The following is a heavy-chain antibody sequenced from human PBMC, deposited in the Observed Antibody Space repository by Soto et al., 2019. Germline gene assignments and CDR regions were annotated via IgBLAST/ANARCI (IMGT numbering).Heavy chain of an antibody. CDR3: AKDGPGLPQGASDY. Sequence: EVQLLESGGGLVQPGGSLRLSCAASGFTFSSYAMSWVRQAPGKGLEWVSAISGSGGSTYYADSVKGRFTISRDNSKNTLYLQMNSLRAEDTDAYYCAKDGPGLPQGASDYWGQGTLVTVSS. CDR2: ISGSGGST. V-gene: IGHV3-23*01. CDR1: GFTFSSYA. J-gene: IGHJ4*02. D-gene: IGHD4-17*01.